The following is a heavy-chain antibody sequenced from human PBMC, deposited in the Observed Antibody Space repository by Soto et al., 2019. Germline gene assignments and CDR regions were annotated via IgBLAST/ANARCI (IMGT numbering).Heavy chain of an antibody. CDR1: GGSISSGGYY. CDR3: ARGSGNYYYYYMDV. CDR2: IYYSGST. V-gene: IGHV4-31*03. J-gene: IGHJ6*03. Sequence: SETLSLTCTVSGGSISSGGYYRSWIRQHPGKGLEWIGYIYYSGSTYYNPSLKSRVTISVDTSKNQFSLKLSSVTAADTAVYYCARGSGNYYYYYMDVWGKGTTVTVSS. D-gene: IGHD1-26*01.